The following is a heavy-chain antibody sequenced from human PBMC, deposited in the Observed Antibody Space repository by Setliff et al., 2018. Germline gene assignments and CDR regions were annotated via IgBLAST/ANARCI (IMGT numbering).Heavy chain of an antibody. CDR2: IYYSGST. CDR3: ARHKSNGSGSYPSLYMDV. CDR1: GGSISSGNYY. V-gene: IGHV4-39*01. J-gene: IGHJ6*03. Sequence: SEPLSLTCRVSGGSISSGNYYWGLIRQPPGKGLEWVATIYYSGSTYSNPSLKSRLIISVDAPDNQFSVKLSSVTAADTAVYYCARHKSNGSGSYPSLYMDVWGKGIRVTVSS. D-gene: IGHD3-10*01.